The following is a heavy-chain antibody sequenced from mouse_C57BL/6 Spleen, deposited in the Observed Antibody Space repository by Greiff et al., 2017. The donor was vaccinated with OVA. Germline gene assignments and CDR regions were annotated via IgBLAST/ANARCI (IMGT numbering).Heavy chain of an antibody. D-gene: IGHD1-1*01. J-gene: IGHJ4*01. CDR1: GFSLTSYG. V-gene: IGHV2-2*01. CDR2: IWSGGST. CDR3: AREEPYYYGSSYGYYAMDY. Sequence: VKLVESGPGLVQPSQSLSITCTVSGFSLTSYGVHWVRQSPGKGLEWLGVIWSGGSTDYNAAFISRLSISKDTSKSKDFFNMNSMQADDTAIYYCAREEPYYYGSSYGYYAMDYWGQGTSVTVSS.